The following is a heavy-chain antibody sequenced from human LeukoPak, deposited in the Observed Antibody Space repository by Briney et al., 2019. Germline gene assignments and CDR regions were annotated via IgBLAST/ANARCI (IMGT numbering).Heavy chain of an antibody. CDR1: GYTFSNYG. V-gene: IGHV1-69*13. D-gene: IGHD3-22*01. CDR3: ARVYLKRDYYDSSAYFSFDY. J-gene: IGHJ4*02. Sequence: SVKVSCKPSGYTFSNYGISWVRQAPGQGLEWMGGIIPIFGTANYAQKFQGRITITADDSTSTAYMELSSLRSEDTAVYYCARVYLKRDYYDSSAYFSFDYWGQGTLVTVSS. CDR2: IIPIFGTA.